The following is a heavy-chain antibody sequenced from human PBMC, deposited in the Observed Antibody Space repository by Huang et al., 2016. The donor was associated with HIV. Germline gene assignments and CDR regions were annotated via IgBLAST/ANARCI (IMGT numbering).Heavy chain of an antibody. CDR3: ATGFDVFFDF. J-gene: IGHJ4*02. CDR1: EDTLTELS. Sequence: QVQLVQSRAEVKKPGASVKVSCKVSEDTLTELSIHWVRQPPGKGLEWMGGFDPEIGETINAQKCQGRVTMTEDTSTETAFMELSGLRPEDTAVYYCATGFDVFFDFWGQGTLVTVSS. CDR2: FDPEIGET. D-gene: IGHD3-9*01. V-gene: IGHV1-24*01.